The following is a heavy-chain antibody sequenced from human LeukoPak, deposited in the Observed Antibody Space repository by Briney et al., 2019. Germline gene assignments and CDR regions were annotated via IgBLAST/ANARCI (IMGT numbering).Heavy chain of an antibody. Sequence: SETLSLTCTVSGYSISSGYYWGWIRQPPGQGLEWIGSIYHSGSTYYNPSLKSRVNIPVDTSKNQFSLKLSSVTAADTAVYYCVRGGSGTYLYYYYYMDVWGKGTTVTVSS. D-gene: IGHD3-10*01. CDR2: IYHSGST. CDR1: GYSISSGYY. J-gene: IGHJ6*03. CDR3: VRGGSGTYLYYYYYMDV. V-gene: IGHV4-38-2*02.